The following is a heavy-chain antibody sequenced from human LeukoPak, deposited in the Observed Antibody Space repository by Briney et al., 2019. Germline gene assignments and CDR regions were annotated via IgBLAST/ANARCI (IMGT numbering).Heavy chain of an antibody. J-gene: IGHJ4*02. D-gene: IGHD3-10*02. CDR3: AAVPPVRGVTDSYDY. Sequence: GDSRRLSCVASGSTFSTFGMNWVRQAPGMGLEWLSYISKTSRTINYADSVRGRFTISRDNAKNSLYLQMNSLRDEDTAVYYCAAVPPVRGVTDSYDYWGQGTLVTVSS. CDR2: ISKTSRTI. CDR1: GSTFSTFG. V-gene: IGHV3-48*02.